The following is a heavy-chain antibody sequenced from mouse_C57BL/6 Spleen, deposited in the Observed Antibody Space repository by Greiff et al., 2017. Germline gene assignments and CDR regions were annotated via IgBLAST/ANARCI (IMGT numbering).Heavy chain of an antibody. CDR1: GYAFSSYW. J-gene: IGHJ2*01. D-gene: IGHD1-1*01. Sequence: QVQLQQSGAELVKPGASVKISCKASGYAFSSYWMNWVKQRPGKGLEWIGQIYPGDGDTNYNGKFKGKATLTADKSSSTAYMPLSSLTSEDSAVYFCARGSYGSSLDYWGQGTTLTVSS. CDR2: IYPGDGDT. CDR3: ARGSYGSSLDY. V-gene: IGHV1-80*01.